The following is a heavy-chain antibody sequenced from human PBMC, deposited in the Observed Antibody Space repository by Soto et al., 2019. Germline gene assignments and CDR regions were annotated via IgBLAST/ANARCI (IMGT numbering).Heavy chain of an antibody. CDR2: IIPISGTA. CDR1: GGTFSSYA. CDR3: ASINTDILTGYYGDY. Sequence: QVQLGQSGAEVKKPGSSVKVSCKASGGTFSSYAISWVRQAPGQGLEWMGGIIPISGTANYAKKFQGRVTITADESTSTAYMELSSLRSEDTAVYYCASINTDILTGYYGDYWGQGTLVTVSS. J-gene: IGHJ4*02. V-gene: IGHV1-69*01. D-gene: IGHD3-9*01.